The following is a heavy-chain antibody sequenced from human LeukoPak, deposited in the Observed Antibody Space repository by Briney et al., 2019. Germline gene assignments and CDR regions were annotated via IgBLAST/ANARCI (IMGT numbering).Heavy chain of an antibody. CDR2: ISSSGSTI. J-gene: IGHJ6*02. CDR3: ARAHLYYYYGMDV. CDR1: GFTFSSYE. Sequence: GGSLRLSCAASGFTFSSYEMNWVRQAPGEGLEWVSYISSSGSTIYYADSVKGRFTISRDNAKNSLYLQMNSLRAEDTAVYYCARAHLYYYYGMDVWGQGTTVTVSS. V-gene: IGHV3-48*03.